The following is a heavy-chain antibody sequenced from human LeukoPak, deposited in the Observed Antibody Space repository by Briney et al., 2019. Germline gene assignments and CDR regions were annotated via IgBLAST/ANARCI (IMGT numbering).Heavy chain of an antibody. CDR3: APTRVTSSWYWFDP. D-gene: IGHD6-13*01. CDR1: GGSISSSSYY. J-gene: IGHJ5*02. V-gene: IGHV4-39*01. Sequence: SETLSLTCTVSGGSISSSSYYWGWIRQPPGKGLEWIGSIYYSGSTYYNPSLKSRATISVDTSKNQFSLKLSSVTAADTAVYYCAPTRVTSSWYWFDPWGQGTLVTVSS. CDR2: IYYSGST.